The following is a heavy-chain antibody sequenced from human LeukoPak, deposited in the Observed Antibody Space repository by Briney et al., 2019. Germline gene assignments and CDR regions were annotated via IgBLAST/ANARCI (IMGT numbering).Heavy chain of an antibody. Sequence: GGSLRLSCAASGFTFSDYYMSWIRQAPGKGLEWVSYISSSGSTIYYADSVKGRFTISRDNAKNSLYLQMNSLRAEDTAVYYCASDPPERNSYHDIPWGQGTLVTVSS. V-gene: IGHV3-11*01. J-gene: IGHJ5*02. CDR3: ASDPPERNSYHDIP. D-gene: IGHD3-9*01. CDR1: GFTFSDYY. CDR2: ISSSGSTI.